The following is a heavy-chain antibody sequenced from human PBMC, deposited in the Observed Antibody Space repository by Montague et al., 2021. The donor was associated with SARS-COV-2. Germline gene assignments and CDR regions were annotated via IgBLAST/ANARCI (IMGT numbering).Heavy chain of an antibody. Sequence: SETLSLTCTVSGDSIISTTYYCGLLHQPPGKGLEWIGITYYIGNTYFNPPLNSRLTISVDTSKNQFSLKLSSVTAADTAMYYCARENSNYYGSGNIFDYWGRGTLVTVSS. J-gene: IGHJ4*02. CDR1: GDSIISTTYY. CDR2: TYYIGNT. CDR3: ARENSNYYGSGNIFDY. V-gene: IGHV4-39*01. D-gene: IGHD3-10*01.